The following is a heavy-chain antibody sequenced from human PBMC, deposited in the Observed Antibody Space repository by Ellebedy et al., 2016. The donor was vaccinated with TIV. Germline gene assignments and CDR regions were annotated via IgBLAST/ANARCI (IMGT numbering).Heavy chain of an antibody. J-gene: IGHJ4*02. D-gene: IGHD2-2*01. Sequence: GESLKISCAASGLTFSSHAMSWVRQAPGKGLEWVSSITESGGNTYYADSVKGRFTISRDNSKNTLYLAMNGLGVDYTAVYYSPRDLTPYASGAGLSDSWGQGTLVTVSS. V-gene: IGHV3-23*01. CDR2: ITESGGNT. CDR3: PRDLTPYASGAGLSDS. CDR1: GLTFSSHA.